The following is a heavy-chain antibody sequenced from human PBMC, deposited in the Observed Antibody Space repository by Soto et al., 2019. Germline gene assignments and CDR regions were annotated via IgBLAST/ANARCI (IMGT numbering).Heavy chain of an antibody. Sequence: QVQLVQSGAEVKKPGSSVKVSCKASGGTFSSYAISWVRQAPGQGLEWMGGIIPIFGTANYAQKFQGRVTITAAEATRTAYMELRSLGSEDTAGYYCARDSGVQQLALDYWGQGTLVTVSS. D-gene: IGHD6-6*01. V-gene: IGHV1-69*12. CDR1: GGTFSSYA. CDR2: IIPIFGTA. J-gene: IGHJ4*02. CDR3: ARDSGVQQLALDY.